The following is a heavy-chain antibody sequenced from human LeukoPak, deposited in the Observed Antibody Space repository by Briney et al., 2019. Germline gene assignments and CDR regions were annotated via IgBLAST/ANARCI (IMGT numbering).Heavy chain of an antibody. CDR2: IKDDGNNK. D-gene: IGHD2-8*01. V-gene: IGHV3-30*02. J-gene: IGHJ3*02. CDR3: AQDHTYALHM. CDR1: GYSFSTYG. Sequence: PGGSLRLSCAASGYSFSTYGIQWVRQAPGKGLEWVALIKDDGNNKFYADSVKGRFTLSKDNSKNTLYLQMNSLRPEDTAIYYCAQDHTYALHMWGQATMVTVSS.